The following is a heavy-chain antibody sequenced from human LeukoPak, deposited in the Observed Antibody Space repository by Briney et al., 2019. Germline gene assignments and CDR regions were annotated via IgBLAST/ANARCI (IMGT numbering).Heavy chain of an antibody. V-gene: IGHV3-23*01. Sequence: GGSLRLSCAASGFTFSSYAMSWVRQAPGKGLEWVSAISGSGGSTYYADSVKGRFTISRDSSENTLYLQTSSPRAEDTAVYYCARGLRRIVLVPAALDYFDYWGQGTLVTVSS. CDR3: ARGLRRIVLVPAALDYFDY. CDR2: ISGSGGST. J-gene: IGHJ4*02. D-gene: IGHD2-2*01. CDR1: GFTFSSYA.